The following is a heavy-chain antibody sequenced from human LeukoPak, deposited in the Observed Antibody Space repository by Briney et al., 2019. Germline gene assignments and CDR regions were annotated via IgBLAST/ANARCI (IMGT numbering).Heavy chain of an antibody. CDR3: ARGDFWSGRAFAAFDI. V-gene: IGHV1-18*01. CDR1: GYTFTSYG. J-gene: IGHJ3*02. Sequence: ASVKVSCKASGYTFTSYGISWVRQAPGQGLEWMGWISAYNGNTNYAQKLQGRVTMTTDTSTSTAYMELRSLRSDDTGGYYCARGDFWSGRAFAAFDIWGQGTMVTVSS. D-gene: IGHD3-3*01. CDR2: ISAYNGNT.